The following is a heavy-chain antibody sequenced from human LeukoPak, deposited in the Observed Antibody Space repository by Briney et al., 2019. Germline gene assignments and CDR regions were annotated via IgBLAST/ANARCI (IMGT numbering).Heavy chain of an antibody. CDR3: AGSSLHYYYGMDV. Sequence: SETLSLTCTVSGGSISSSSYYWGWIRQPPGKGLEWIGSIYYSGSTYYNPSLKSRVTISVDTSKNQFSLKLSSVTAADTAVYYCAGSSLHYYYGMDVWGQGTTVTVSS. J-gene: IGHJ6*02. CDR1: GGSISSSSYY. CDR2: IYYSGST. D-gene: IGHD6-13*01. V-gene: IGHV4-39*01.